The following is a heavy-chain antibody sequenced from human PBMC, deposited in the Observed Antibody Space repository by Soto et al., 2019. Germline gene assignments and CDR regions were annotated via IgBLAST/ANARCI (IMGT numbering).Heavy chain of an antibody. CDR1: GGTFSSYA. V-gene: IGHV1-69*12. CDR2: IIPIFGTA. D-gene: IGHD2-15*01. J-gene: IGHJ5*02. CDR3: ASSCSGGSCSESSWFDP. Sequence: QVQLVQSGAEVKKPGSSVKVSCKASGGTFSSYAISWVRQAPGQGLEWMGGIIPIFGTANYAQKFQGRVTITADEFTSEDYMELSSGRSEDMAVYYCASSCSGGSCSESSWFDPWGQGTLVTVSS.